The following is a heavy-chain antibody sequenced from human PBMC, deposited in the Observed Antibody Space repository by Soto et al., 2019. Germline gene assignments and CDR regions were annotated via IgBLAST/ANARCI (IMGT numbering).Heavy chain of an antibody. V-gene: IGHV3-23*01. CDR3: AKDRSRYYDSSGGDAFDI. CDR1: GFTFSSYA. D-gene: IGHD3-22*01. Sequence: GGSLRLSSAASGFTFSSYAMSWVRQAPGKGLEWVSAISGSGGSTYYADSVKGRFTISRDDSKNTLYLQMNSLRAEDTAVYYCAKDRSRYYDSSGGDAFDIWGQGTMVTVS. CDR2: ISGSGGST. J-gene: IGHJ3*02.